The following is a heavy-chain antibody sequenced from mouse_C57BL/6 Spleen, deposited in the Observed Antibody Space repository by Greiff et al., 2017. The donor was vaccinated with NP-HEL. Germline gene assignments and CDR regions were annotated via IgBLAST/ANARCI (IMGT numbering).Heavy chain of an antibody. CDR1: GFTFSSYA. D-gene: IGHD2-2*01. CDR3: TRDRMGGYLFAY. J-gene: IGHJ3*01. CDR2: ISSGGDYI. Sequence: EVKLMESGEGLVKPGGSLKLSCAASGFTFSSYAMSWVRQTPEKRLEWVAYISSGGDYIYYADTVKGRFTISRDNARNTLYLQMSSLKSEDTAMYYCTRDRMGGYLFAYWGQGTLVTVSA. V-gene: IGHV5-9-1*02.